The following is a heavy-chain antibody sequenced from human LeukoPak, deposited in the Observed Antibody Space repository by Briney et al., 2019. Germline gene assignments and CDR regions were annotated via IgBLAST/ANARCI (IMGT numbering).Heavy chain of an antibody. CDR3: ARDFQGTRSYPSSY. D-gene: IGHD1-26*01. V-gene: IGHV1-18*01. Sequence: ASVKVSCKASGYTFTSCGISWVRQAPGQGLEWMGWISAYNGNTNYAQKLQGRVTMTTDTSTSTAYMELRSLRSDDTAVYYCARDFQGTRSYPSSYWGQGTLVTVSS. J-gene: IGHJ4*02. CDR1: GYTFTSCG. CDR2: ISAYNGNT.